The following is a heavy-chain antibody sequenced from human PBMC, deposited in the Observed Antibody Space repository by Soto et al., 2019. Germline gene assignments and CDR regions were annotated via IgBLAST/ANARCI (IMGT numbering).Heavy chain of an antibody. V-gene: IGHV4-59*08. CDR2: IYYSGST. Sequence: QVQLQESGPGLVKPSETLSLTCTVSGGSISSYYWSWIRQPPGKGLEWIGYIYYSGSTNYNPSLKSRVTISVDTSRTQFSLKLSSVTAAATGVYYCARRYGSCFDYWGQGTLVTVSS. D-gene: IGHD3-10*01. CDR1: GGSISSYY. CDR3: ARRYGSCFDY. J-gene: IGHJ4*02.